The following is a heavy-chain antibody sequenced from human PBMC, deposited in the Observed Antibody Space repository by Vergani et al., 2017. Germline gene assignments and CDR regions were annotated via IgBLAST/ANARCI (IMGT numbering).Heavy chain of an antibody. J-gene: IGHJ4*02. V-gene: IGHV3-48*01. D-gene: IGHD6-6*01. CDR3: AMDYMSIAARRREYYFDY. Sequence: EVQLVESGGGLVQPGGSLRLSCAASGFTFSSYSMNWVRQAPGKGLEWVSYISSSSSTIYYADSVKGRFTISRDNAKNSLYLQMNSLRVEDTAVYYCAMDYMSIAARRREYYFDYWGQGTLVTVSS. CDR1: GFTFSSYS. CDR2: ISSSSSTI.